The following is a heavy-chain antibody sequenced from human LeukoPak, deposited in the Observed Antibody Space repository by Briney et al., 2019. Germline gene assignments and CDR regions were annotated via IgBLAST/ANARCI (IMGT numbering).Heavy chain of an antibody. D-gene: IGHD3-3*01. CDR2: ISYDGSSK. V-gene: IGHV3-30*04. J-gene: IGHJ4*02. Sequence: GGSLRLSCAASGFTFSSYAMHWVRQAPGKGLEWVAVISYDGSSKYYADSVKGRFTISRDNSKNTLYLQMNSLRAEDTAVYYCARNSNYDFWSGYYMYYFDYWGQGTLVTVSS. CDR1: GFTFSSYA. CDR3: ARNSNYDFWSGYYMYYFDY.